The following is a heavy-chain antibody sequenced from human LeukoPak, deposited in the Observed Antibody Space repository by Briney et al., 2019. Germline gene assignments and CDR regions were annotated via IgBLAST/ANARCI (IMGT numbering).Heavy chain of an antibody. CDR3: ARDYSLFGHDSSGYFKGGFDP. CDR1: GYTFTGYY. Sequence: GASVKVSCKASGYTFTGYYMHWVRQAPGQGLEWMGWINPNSGGTNYAQKFQGRVTMTRDTSISTAYMELSRLRSDDTAVYYCARDYSLFGHDSSGYFKGGFDPWGQGTLVTVSS. V-gene: IGHV1-2*02. D-gene: IGHD3-22*01. J-gene: IGHJ5*02. CDR2: INPNSGGT.